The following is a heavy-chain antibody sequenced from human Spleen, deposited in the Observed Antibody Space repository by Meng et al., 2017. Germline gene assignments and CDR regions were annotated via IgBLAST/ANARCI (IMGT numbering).Heavy chain of an antibody. V-gene: IGHV1-18*01. CDR1: GYTFTSVG. Sequence: QVKLVPEEWKVRKPWAHRKACCKAPGYTFTSVGISWVRQAPGQGLEWMGWISAYNGNTNYAQKLKGRVTRTTDTSTSTAYMELRNLRSDDTAVYYCASGYYDSSGYYWEWGQGTLVTVSS. CDR2: ISAYNGNT. D-gene: IGHD3-22*01. J-gene: IGHJ4*02. CDR3: ASGYYDSSGYYWE.